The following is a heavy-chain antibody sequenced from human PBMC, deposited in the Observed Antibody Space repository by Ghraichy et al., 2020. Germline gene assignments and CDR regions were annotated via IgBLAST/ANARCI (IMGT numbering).Heavy chain of an antibody. V-gene: IGHV4-31*03. Sequence: SQTLSLTCTVSGDSISNGAYFWSWFRQRPGRGLEWIGDTHYSGGTHYYPSVNPSLRSRVTTSLDSSRSQFSLEMRSMTAADTAIYYCASSVRDNGGGDFHNFGLDVWGHGTTVTVSS. CDR1: GDSISNGAYF. CDR3: ASSVRDNGGGDFHNFGLDV. D-gene: IGHD4-23*01. CDR2: THYSGGT. J-gene: IGHJ6*02.